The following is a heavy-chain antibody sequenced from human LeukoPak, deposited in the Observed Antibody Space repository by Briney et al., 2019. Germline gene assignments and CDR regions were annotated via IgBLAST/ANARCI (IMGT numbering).Heavy chain of an antibody. CDR3: AGGYCSGGSCYLSDY. CDR1: GYTFTGYY. J-gene: IGHJ4*02. V-gene: IGHV1-2*02. D-gene: IGHD2-15*01. Sequence: ASVKVSCKASGYTFTGYYMHWVRQAPGQGLEWMEWINPNSGGTNYAQKFQGRVTMTRDTSISTAYMELSRLRSDDTAVYYCAGGYCSGGSCYLSDYWGQGTLVTVSS. CDR2: INPNSGGT.